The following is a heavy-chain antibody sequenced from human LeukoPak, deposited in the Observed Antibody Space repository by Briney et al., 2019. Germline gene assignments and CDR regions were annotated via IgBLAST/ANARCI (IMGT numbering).Heavy chain of an antibody. V-gene: IGHV1-18*01. CDR3: ARVLPSYYYGSGSPLDY. J-gene: IGHJ4*02. D-gene: IGHD3-10*01. CDR2: ISAYNGNT. CDR1: GYTLTSYG. Sequence: ASVKVSCKASGYTLTSYGISWVRQAPGQGLEWMGWISAYNGNTNYAQNLQDRVTMTTDTSTSTAYMELRSLRSDDTAVYYCARVLPSYYYGSGSPLDYWGQGTLVTVSS.